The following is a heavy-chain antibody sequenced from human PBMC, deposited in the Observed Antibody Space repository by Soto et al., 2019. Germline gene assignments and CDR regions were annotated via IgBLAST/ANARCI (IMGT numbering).Heavy chain of an antibody. D-gene: IGHD2-2*02. J-gene: IGHJ4*02. Sequence: GGWRRLSCAASGFTVSNYWMHWVRQAPGKGLVWVSRINSDGSSTSYADSVKGRFTISRDNAKNTLSLQMNSLRADDTAVYYCERGGVGRYCSSSSCYTWVFDYWGQGT. V-gene: IGHV3-74*01. CDR1: GFTVSNYW. CDR2: INSDGSST. CDR3: ERGGVGRYCSSSSCYTWVFDY.